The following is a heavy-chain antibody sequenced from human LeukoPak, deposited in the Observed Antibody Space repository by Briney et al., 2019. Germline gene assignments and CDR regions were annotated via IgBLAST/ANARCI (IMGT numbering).Heavy chain of an antibody. Sequence: SETLSLTCTVSGGSISSGGYYWSWIRQHPGKGLEWIGYIYYSGSTYYNPSLKSRVTISVDTSKNQFSLKLSSVTAADTAVYYCARTHGNSDAFDIWGQGTMVTVSS. CDR3: ARTHGNSDAFDI. CDR1: GGSISSGGYY. D-gene: IGHD5-24*01. V-gene: IGHV4-31*03. J-gene: IGHJ3*02. CDR2: IYYSGST.